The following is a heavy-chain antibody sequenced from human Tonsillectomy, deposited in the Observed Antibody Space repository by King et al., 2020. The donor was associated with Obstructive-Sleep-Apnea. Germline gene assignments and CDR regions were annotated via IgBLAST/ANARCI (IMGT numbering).Heavy chain of an antibody. CDR2: ISGYNGNT. Sequence: VQLVQSGAEVKEPGASVKVSCKASGYNFTSYGISWVRQAPGQGLEWMGWISGYNGNTNSAQKFQGRVTMTTDTSTSTAYMELRSLRCHDTAVYYCARDWIQLKRRGGFDYWGQGTLVTVSS. V-gene: IGHV1-18*04. CDR1: GYNFTSYG. D-gene: IGHD1-1*01. CDR3: ARDWIQLKRRGGFDY. J-gene: IGHJ4*02.